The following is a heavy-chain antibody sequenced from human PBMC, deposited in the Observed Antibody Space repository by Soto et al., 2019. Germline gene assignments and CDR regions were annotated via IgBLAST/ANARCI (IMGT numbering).Heavy chain of an antibody. CDR2: VWYDGSKE. D-gene: IGHD3-22*01. CDR1: GFTFSNYG. J-gene: IGHJ4*02. V-gene: IGHV3-33*01. Sequence: QVQLVESGGGVVQPGRSLRLSCAASGFTFSNYGMHWVRQAPGKGLEWVAIVWYDGSKEYYADSVKGRFTISRDNSKNKLYLQMNSLRAEDTAVYYCVRETYYDSSGRFDYWGQGTLVTVSS. CDR3: VRETYYDSSGRFDY.